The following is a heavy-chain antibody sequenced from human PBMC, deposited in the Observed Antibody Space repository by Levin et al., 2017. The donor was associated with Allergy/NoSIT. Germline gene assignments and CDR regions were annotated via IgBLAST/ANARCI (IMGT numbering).Heavy chain of an antibody. D-gene: IGHD3-3*01. CDR1: GFTFSSYE. V-gene: IGHV3-48*03. J-gene: IGHJ4*02. CDR2: ISSSGSTI. Sequence: GESLKISCAASGFTFSSYEMNWVRQAPGKGLEWVSYISSSGSTIYYADSVKGRFNISRDNAKNSLYLQMNSLRAEDTAVYYCARQLGNFWSGYNYFDYWGQGTLVTVSS. CDR3: ARQLGNFWSGYNYFDY.